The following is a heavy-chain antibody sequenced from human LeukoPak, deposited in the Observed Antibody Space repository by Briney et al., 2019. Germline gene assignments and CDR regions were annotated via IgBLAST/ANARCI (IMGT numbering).Heavy chain of an antibody. CDR1: GHTFTSYD. J-gene: IGHJ4*02. CDR2: MNPNSGNT. V-gene: IGHV1-8*01. Sequence: SVKVSCKASGHTFTSYDINWVRQATGQGLEWMGWMNPNSGNTGYAQKFQGRVTMTRNTSISTAYMELSSLRSEDTAVYYCARGGHNSGWISDYCGQGTLVTVSS. CDR3: ARGGHNSGWISDY. D-gene: IGHD6-19*01.